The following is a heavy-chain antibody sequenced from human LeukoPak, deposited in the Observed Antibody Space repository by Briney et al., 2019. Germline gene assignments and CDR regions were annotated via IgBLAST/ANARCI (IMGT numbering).Heavy chain of an antibody. CDR2: IKQDGSEK. V-gene: IGHV3-7*01. J-gene: IGHJ4*02. CDR1: GFTFSSYW. CDR3: AREGTVTTRSVDY. Sequence: GGSLRLSCAASGFTFSSYWMSWVRQAPGKGLEWVANIKQDGSEKYYVDSVKGRFTISRDNAKNSLYLQMNSLRAEDTAVYYCAREGTVTTRSVDYWGQGTLVTVSS. D-gene: IGHD4-17*01.